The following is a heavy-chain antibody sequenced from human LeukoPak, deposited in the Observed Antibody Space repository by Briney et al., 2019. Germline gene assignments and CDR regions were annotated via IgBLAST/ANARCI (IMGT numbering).Heavy chain of an antibody. D-gene: IGHD4/OR15-4a*01. Sequence: SETLSLTCTVSGGSISSYYWSWIRQPPGKGLEWIGYIYYSGSTNYNPSLKSRVTISVDTSKNQFSLKLSSVTAADTAVYYCARVSPDYGAVPYRYYFDYWGQGTLVTVSS. CDR2: IYYSGST. CDR3: ARVSPDYGAVPYRYYFDY. J-gene: IGHJ4*02. CDR1: GGSISSYY. V-gene: IGHV4-59*01.